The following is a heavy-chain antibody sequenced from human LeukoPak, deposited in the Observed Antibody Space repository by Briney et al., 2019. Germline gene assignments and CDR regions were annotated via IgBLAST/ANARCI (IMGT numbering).Heavy chain of an antibody. CDR3: ARGVGIAVAGVFDY. D-gene: IGHD6-19*01. CDR2: ISSSSSYI. Sequence: PGGSLRLSCAASGFTFSSHSMNWVRQAPGKGLEWVSSISSSSSYIYYADSVKGRFTISRDNAKNSLYLQMNSLRAEDTAVYYCARGVGIAVAGVFDYWGQGTLVTVSS. CDR1: GFTFSSHS. V-gene: IGHV3-21*01. J-gene: IGHJ4*02.